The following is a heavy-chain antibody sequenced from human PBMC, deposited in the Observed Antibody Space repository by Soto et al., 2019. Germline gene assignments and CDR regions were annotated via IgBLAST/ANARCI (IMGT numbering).Heavy chain of an antibody. V-gene: IGHV1-69*13. CDR3: ARGLDYYYGMDV. D-gene: IGHD6-19*01. Sequence: SVKVSCKASGGTFSSYAISWVRQAPGQGLEWMGGIIPIFGTANYAQKFQGRVTITADESTSTAYMELSSLRSEDTAVYYCARGLDYYYGMDVWGQGTTVTVSS. CDR1: GGTFSSYA. CDR2: IIPIFGTA. J-gene: IGHJ6*02.